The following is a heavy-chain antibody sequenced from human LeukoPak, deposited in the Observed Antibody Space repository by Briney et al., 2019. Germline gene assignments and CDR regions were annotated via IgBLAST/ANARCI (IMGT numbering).Heavy chain of an antibody. Sequence: SQTLSLTCTVSGGSISSGSYYWSWIRQPAGKGLEWIGRIYTSGSTNYNPSLKSRVTISVDTSKNQFSLKLSSVTAADTAVYYCSSDRPVGATDYWGQGTLVTVSS. D-gene: IGHD1-26*01. CDR3: SSDRPVGATDY. CDR1: GGSISSGSYY. CDR2: IYTSGST. V-gene: IGHV4-61*02. J-gene: IGHJ4*02.